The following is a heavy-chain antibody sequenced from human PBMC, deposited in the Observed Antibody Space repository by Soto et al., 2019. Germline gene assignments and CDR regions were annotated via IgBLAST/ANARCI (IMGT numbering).Heavy chain of an antibody. D-gene: IGHD3-9*01. CDR2: INSDGSST. CDR3: ARDRVDILTGTYYYYYGMDV. CDR1: GFTFSSYW. J-gene: IGHJ6*02. V-gene: IGHV3-74*01. Sequence: GGSLRLSCAASGFTFSSYWMHWVRQAPGKGLVWVSRINSDGSSTSYADSVKGGFTISRDNAKYTLYLQMNSLRADDTAVYYCARDRVDILTGTYYYYYGMDVWGQGTTVTVSS.